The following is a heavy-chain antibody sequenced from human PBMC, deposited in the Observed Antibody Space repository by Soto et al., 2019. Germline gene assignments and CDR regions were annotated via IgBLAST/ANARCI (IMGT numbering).Heavy chain of an antibody. CDR2: IYSGGST. J-gene: IGHJ4*02. D-gene: IGHD6-19*01. V-gene: IGHV3-53*02. CDR3: ARVPTIAVAGTGVAYFDY. Sequence: EVQLVDTGGGLIQPGGSLRLSCAASGFTVSSNYMSWVRQAPGKGLEWVSVIYSGGSTYYADSVKGRFTISRDNSKNTLYLQMSSLTAEDTAVYYCARVPTIAVAGTGVAYFDYWGQGTLVTVSS. CDR1: GFTVSSNY.